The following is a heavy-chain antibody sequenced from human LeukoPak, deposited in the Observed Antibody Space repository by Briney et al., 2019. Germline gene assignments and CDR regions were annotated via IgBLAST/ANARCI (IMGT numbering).Heavy chain of an antibody. D-gene: IGHD6-13*01. CDR2: IYTSGST. Sequence: PSETLSLTCTVSGGSISSYYWSWIRQPAGKGLEWIGRIYTSGSTNYNPSLKSRVTMSVDTSKNQFSLKLSSVTAADTAVYYCARGPTYSSSWSFYNYWGQGTLVTVSS. CDR3: ARGPTYSSSWSFYNY. V-gene: IGHV4-4*07. J-gene: IGHJ4*02. CDR1: GGSISSYY.